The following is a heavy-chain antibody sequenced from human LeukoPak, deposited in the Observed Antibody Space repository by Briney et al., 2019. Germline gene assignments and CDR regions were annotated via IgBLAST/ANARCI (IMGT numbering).Heavy chain of an antibody. CDR1: GFTFSSYA. CDR2: MDASGGST. Sequence: GGSLRLSCAASGFTFSSYAMTWVRHAPGKGREGVSSMDASGGSTYYADSVKCRFTISRDNSKNTFFLQMNTLRAADTAVYYCAKGSGSGWYGWFAPWGQGTLVTVSS. V-gene: IGHV3-23*01. J-gene: IGHJ5*02. CDR3: AKGSGSGWYGWFAP. D-gene: IGHD6-19*01.